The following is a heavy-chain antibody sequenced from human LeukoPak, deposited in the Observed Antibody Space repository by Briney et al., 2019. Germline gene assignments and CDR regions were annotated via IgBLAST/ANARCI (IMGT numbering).Heavy chain of an antibody. CDR1: GFTLRIYG. J-gene: IGHJ4*02. D-gene: IGHD5-24*01. CDR2: IAHDSTTI. CDR3: ARATRNGYAY. V-gene: IGHV3-48*04. Sequence: PGGSLRLSCAASGFTLRIYGMNWVRQAPGKGPEWVSYIAHDSTTIYYKGSVKGRFTMSRDNARTSLYLQMTSLRAEDTAMYYCARATRNGYAYWGQGTLVTVSS.